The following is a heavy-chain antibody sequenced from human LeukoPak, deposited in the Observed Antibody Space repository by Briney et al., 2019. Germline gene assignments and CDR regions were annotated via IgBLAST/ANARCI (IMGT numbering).Heavy chain of an antibody. V-gene: IGHV5-51*01. CDR2: IYPGDSDS. CDR3: ARFSPGSWYYFDY. D-gene: IGHD2-15*01. Sequence: GESLQISFQGSGYIFATHWIAWGRPMPGKGLEWMGIIYPGDSDSRYSPSLQGRVTMSADKSISTAWLQWSSLKASDTAIYFCARFSPGSWYYFDYWGQGTLVTVSS. CDR1: GYIFATHW. J-gene: IGHJ4*02.